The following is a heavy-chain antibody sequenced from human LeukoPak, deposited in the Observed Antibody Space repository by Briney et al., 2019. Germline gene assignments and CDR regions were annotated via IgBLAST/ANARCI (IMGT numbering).Heavy chain of an antibody. CDR2: IKSKTDGETT. D-gene: IGHD3-10*01. V-gene: IGHV3-15*01. Sequence: GGSLRLSCVDSGFTFTNAWMSWVRQAPGKGLVWIGRIKSKTDGETTNYAEPVRGRFTISRDDSKSAVYLQMNSLKIEDTAVYYCTTDLGTYYHGSRRLIPIDYWGQGTLVTVSS. J-gene: IGHJ4*02. CDR3: TTDLGTYYHGSRRLIPIDY. CDR1: GFTFTNAW.